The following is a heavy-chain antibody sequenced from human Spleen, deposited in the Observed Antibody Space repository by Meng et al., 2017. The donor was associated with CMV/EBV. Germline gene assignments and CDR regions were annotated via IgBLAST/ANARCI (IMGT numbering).Heavy chain of an antibody. V-gene: IGHV3-30*02. CDR3: ARTAAAGPYYYYGMDV. D-gene: IGHD6-13*01. Sequence: GESLKISCAASGFTFSSYGMHWVRQAPGKGLEWVAFIRYDGSNKYYADSVKGRFTISRDNSKNTLYLQMNSLRAEDTAVYYCARTAAAGPYYYYGMDVWGQGTTVTVSS. CDR2: IRYDGSNK. J-gene: IGHJ6*02. CDR1: GFTFSSYG.